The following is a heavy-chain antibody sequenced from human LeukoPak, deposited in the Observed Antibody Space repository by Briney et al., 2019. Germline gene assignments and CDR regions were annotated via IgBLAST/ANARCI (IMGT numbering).Heavy chain of an antibody. CDR2: IYHSGST. V-gene: IGHV4-30-2*01. CDR1: GGSISSGGYY. J-gene: IGHJ3*02. CDR3: ARVRGSDAVPAALDAFDI. D-gene: IGHD2-2*01. Sequence: PSETLSLTCTVSGGSISSGGYYWSWIRQPPGKGLEWIGYIYHSGSTYYNPSLKSRVTISVDRSKNQFSLKLTSVTAADTAVYYCARVRGSDAVPAALDAFDIWGQGTMVTVSS.